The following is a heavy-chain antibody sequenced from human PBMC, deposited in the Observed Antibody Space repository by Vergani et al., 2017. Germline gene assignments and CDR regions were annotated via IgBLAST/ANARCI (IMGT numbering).Heavy chain of an antibody. CDR2: MNPNSGNT. J-gene: IGHJ6*03. D-gene: IGHD1-26*01. CDR1: GYTFTSYD. CDR3: ARCPPSWVGATSDYYYYYMDV. V-gene: IGHV1-8*01. Sequence: QVQLVQSGAEVKKPGASVKVSCKASGYTFTSYDINWVRQATGQGLEWMGWMNPNSGNTGYAQKLQGRVTMTRNTSISTAYMELSSLRSEDTAVYYCARCPPSWVGATSDYYYYYMDVWGKXP.